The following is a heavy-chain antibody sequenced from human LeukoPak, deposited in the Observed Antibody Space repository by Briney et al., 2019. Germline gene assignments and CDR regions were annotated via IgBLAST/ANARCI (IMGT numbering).Heavy chain of an antibody. CDR1: GGSISSYY. CDR2: IYTSGST. CDR3: ARAGDSSGYEYYFDY. D-gene: IGHD3-22*01. J-gene: IGHJ4*02. Sequence: SETLSLTCTVSGGSISSYYWSWIRQPAGKGLEWIGRIYTSGSTNYNPSLKSRVTISVDTSKNQSHLKMSSVTAAATAVYYCARAGDSSGYEYYFDYWGQGTLVTVSS. V-gene: IGHV4-4*07.